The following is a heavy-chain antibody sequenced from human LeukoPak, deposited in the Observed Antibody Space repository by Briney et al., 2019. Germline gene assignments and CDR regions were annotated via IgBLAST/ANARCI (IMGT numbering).Heavy chain of an antibody. D-gene: IGHD6-13*01. CDR1: GGSFSGYY. J-gene: IGHJ4*02. CDR2: IYTSGST. V-gene: IGHV4-59*10. Sequence: ASETLSLTCAVYGGSFSGYYWSWIRQPAGKGLEWIGRIYTSGSTNYNPSLKSRVTMSVDTSKNQFSLKLSSVTAADTAVYYCARVSTIAAAGIDYWGQGTLVTVSS. CDR3: ARVSTIAAAGIDY.